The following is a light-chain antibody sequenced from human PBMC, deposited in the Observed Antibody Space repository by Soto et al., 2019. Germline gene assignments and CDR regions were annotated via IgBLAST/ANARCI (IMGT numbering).Light chain of an antibody. J-gene: IGKJ1*01. CDR1: QSVSNY. Sequence: EILMTQSPATLSVSPGERATLSCRASQSVSNYLAWYQQIPGQPPRLLIYGVSTRATGIPARFSGSGSGTEFTLTISSLQSEDFAVYYCQQYNNWPRTFGQGTKVDIK. V-gene: IGKV3-15*01. CDR3: QQYNNWPRT. CDR2: GVS.